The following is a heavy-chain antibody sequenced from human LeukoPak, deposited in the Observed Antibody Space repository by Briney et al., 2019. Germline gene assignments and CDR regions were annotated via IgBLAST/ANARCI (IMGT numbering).Heavy chain of an antibody. D-gene: IGHD3-10*01. J-gene: IGHJ4*02. CDR3: AKGRYGSGSYFAY. V-gene: IGHV3-30*02. Sequence: GGSLRLSCAASGFTFSSYGMHWVRQAPGKGLEWVAFIRYDGGNKYYADSVKGRFTISRDNSKNTLYLQMNSLRAEDTAVYYCAKGRYGSGSYFAYWGQGTLVTVSS. CDR2: IRYDGGNK. CDR1: GFTFSSYG.